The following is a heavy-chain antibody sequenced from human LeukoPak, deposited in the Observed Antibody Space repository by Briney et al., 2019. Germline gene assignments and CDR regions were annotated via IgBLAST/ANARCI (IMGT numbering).Heavy chain of an antibody. CDR3: ATSTVTTSYNYYYYYMHV. CDR2: IRYDGSNK. D-gene: IGHD4-11*01. Sequence: GGSLRLSCTASGFTFSNYGMDWVRKAPGKRPEWVAFIRYDGSNKYYADSVKGRFTISRDNSKSTLYLQMNSLRPEDTAVYYCATSTVTTSYNYYYYYMHVWGKGTTVTVSS. V-gene: IGHV3-30*02. CDR1: GFTFSNYG. J-gene: IGHJ6*03.